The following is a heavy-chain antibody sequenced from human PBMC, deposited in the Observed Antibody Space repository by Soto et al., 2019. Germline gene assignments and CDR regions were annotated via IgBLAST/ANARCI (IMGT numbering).Heavy chain of an antibody. CDR1: GGSISSGGYS. D-gene: IGHD3-10*01. Sequence: QLQLRESGSGLVKPSETLSLTCTVSGGSISSGGYSWSWIRQSPEKGLEWLGCIYPTGTTYYHPSLKSPVTISVDTSRNHFSLNLTSVTAAGTAVYFCARAPPGPSPRWVLWDKGTTVTVSS. CDR3: ARAPPGPSPRWVL. CDR2: IYPTGTT. J-gene: IGHJ6*04. V-gene: IGHV4-30-2*06.